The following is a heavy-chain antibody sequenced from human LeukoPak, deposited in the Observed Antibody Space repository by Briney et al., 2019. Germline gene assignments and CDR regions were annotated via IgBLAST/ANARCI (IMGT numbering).Heavy chain of an antibody. J-gene: IGHJ4*02. CDR1: GFTFSSYG. V-gene: IGHV3-7*01. D-gene: IGHD3-3*01. CDR3: ATDRGWRTSGYYLYYFEY. Sequence: GGSLRLSCAASGFTFSSYGMHWVRQAPGKGLEWVASIKHDGSEKYYVDSVRGRFTISRDNTMNSLYLQMSSLRAEDTAVYYCATDRGWRTSGYYLYYFEYWGQGTLVTFSS. CDR2: IKHDGSEK.